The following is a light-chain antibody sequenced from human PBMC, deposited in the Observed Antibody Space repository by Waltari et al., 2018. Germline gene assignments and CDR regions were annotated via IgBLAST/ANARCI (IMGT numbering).Light chain of an antibody. CDR1: RDITAS. J-gene: IGKJ2*02. Sequence: DIQMTQSPSSLSASVGDRVTITCRASRDITASLAWYQQKPGRAPKVLLFDASSLQSGVPARVMGSGSGTDFTLTISSLQPEDFATYYCQHYYSTPRTFGRGTTVEIK. CDR2: DAS. V-gene: IGKV1-NL1*01. CDR3: QHYYSTPRT.